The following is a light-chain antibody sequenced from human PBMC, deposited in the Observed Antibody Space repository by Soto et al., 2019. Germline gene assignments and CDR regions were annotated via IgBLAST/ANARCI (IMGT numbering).Light chain of an antibody. CDR3: AAWDDSLNGYV. CDR1: SSNIGTNS. CDR2: SNN. Sequence: QTGRTQPASASGTPGQRLTISCSGSSSNIGTNSVNWYQQLPGTAPKLLIYSNNQRPSGVPDRFSGSKCGTSASLAISGLQSEDEADYYCAAWDDSLNGYVFGTGSKVTVL. J-gene: IGLJ1*01. V-gene: IGLV1-44*01.